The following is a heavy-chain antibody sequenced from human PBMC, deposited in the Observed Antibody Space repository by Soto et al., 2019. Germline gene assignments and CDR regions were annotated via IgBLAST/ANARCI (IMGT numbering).Heavy chain of an antibody. V-gene: IGHV4-38-2*01. CDR2: VYHGGNT. CDR1: GFSISRCNY. Sequence: SETLSLTCAVSGFSISRCNYWGWIGKQHGKGLECIGSVYHGGNTYYNPSLKSRVSISIDLSKNQFSLKLTSVTAAYTAAYYCARARWYDAFNVWGQGTVVTVSS. D-gene: IGHD2-15*01. J-gene: IGHJ3*01. CDR3: ARARWYDAFNV.